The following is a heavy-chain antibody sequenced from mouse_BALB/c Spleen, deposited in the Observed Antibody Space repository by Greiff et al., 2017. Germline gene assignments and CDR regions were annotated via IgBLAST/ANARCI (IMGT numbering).Heavy chain of an antibody. J-gene: IGHJ3*01. Sequence: EVQLQQSGPELVKPGASVKISCKASGYTFTDYNMHWVKQSPGKSLEWIGYIYPYNGGTGYNQKFKSKATLTVDNSSSTAYMELRSLTSEDSAVYYCASDYPAWFAYWGQGTLVTVSA. CDR1: GYTFTDYN. CDR3: ASDYPAWFAY. D-gene: IGHD2-4*01. CDR2: IYPYNGGT. V-gene: IGHV1S29*02.